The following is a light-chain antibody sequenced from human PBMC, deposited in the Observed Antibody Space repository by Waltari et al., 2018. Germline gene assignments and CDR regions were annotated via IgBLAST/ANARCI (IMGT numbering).Light chain of an antibody. V-gene: IGKV3-20*01. CDR2: AVS. Sequence: VLTQSPGTLSLSPGEGATLSCWASQSVGSSYLASFQQKPGQAPRLPIYAVSSRATGGPDRFSGSGSGTDFTLTINRLEPEDSAVYYCQQYGSPPYTFGQGTKLEI. CDR1: QSVGSSY. J-gene: IGKJ2*01. CDR3: QQYGSPPYT.